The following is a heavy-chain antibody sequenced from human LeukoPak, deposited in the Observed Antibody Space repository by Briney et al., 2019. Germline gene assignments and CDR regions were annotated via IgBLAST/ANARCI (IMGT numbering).Heavy chain of an antibody. CDR1: GNSITSDF. Sequence: SETLSLTCIVSGNSITSDFWSWIRQSPGKGLEWIGYINYSGRSEYDPSLKSRVTISVDRSRKRVSLKMRSVTAADTAVYYCARLDCLSDECYNYWAVGALVNVSS. V-gene: IGHV4-59*08. CDR3: ARLDCLSDECYNY. CDR2: INYSGRS. D-gene: IGHD2-21*01. J-gene: IGHJ4*02.